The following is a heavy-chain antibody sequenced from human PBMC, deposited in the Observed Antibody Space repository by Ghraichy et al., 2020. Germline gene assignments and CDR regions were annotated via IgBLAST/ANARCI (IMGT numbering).Heavy chain of an antibody. J-gene: IGHJ6*04. CDR2: IRYDGSNK. V-gene: IGHV3-30*02. Sequence: SCAASGFTFSSYGMHLVRQAPGKGLEWVAFIRYDGSNKYYADSVKGRFTISRDNSKNTLYLQMNSLRAEDTAVYYCAKGSISYVLLLFGELLSTAKNYYYGMDVWCFCTTVTVSS. CDR3: AKGSISYVLLLFGELLSTAKNYYYGMDV. CDR1: GFTFSSYG. D-gene: IGHD3-10*01.